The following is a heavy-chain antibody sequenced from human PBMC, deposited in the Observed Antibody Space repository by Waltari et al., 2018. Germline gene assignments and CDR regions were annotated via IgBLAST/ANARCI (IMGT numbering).Heavy chain of an antibody. J-gene: IGHJ3*02. CDR1: GGTFSSYA. D-gene: IGHD2-8*01. CDR3: ARAPMGSGVTKREDAFDI. Sequence: QVQLVQSGAEVKKPGSSVKVSCKASGGTFSSYAISWVRQAPGQGLEWMGRIIPIFGTANYAQKCQGRVTITADKSTSTAYMELSSLRSEDTAVYYCARAPMGSGVTKREDAFDIWGQGTMVTVSS. CDR2: IIPIFGTA. V-gene: IGHV1-69*13.